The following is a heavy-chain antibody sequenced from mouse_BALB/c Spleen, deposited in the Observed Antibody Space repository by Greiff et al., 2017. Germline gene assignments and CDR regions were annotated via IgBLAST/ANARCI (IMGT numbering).Heavy chain of an antibody. V-gene: IGHV5-17*02. CDR3: ARDGYYLDY. J-gene: IGHJ2*01. CDR2: ISSGSSTI. D-gene: IGHD2-3*01. Sequence: EVKLVESGGGLVQPGGSRKLSCAASGFTLSSFGMHWVRQAPEKGLEWVAYISSGSSTIYYSDTVKGRFTISRDNPKNNLFLQMTSLRSEDTAMYYCARDGYYLDYWGQGTTLTVSS. CDR1: GFTLSSFG.